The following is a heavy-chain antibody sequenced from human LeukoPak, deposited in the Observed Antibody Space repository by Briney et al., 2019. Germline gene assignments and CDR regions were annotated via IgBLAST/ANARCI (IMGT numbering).Heavy chain of an antibody. D-gene: IGHD5-18*01. CDR3: ARCDSYGYRWFFDL. CDR1: GGFISSYY. CDR2: MYYSVNT. J-gene: IGHJ2*01. V-gene: IGHV4-59*01. Sequence: LETLSVTCTVSGGFISSYYWCWIRAPLGKGLGWIGYMYYSVNTNDNTSLKSRVTISVDMSKNQFSLKLSSVTAADAAVYYCARCDSYGYRWFFDLWGRRTLVTVSS.